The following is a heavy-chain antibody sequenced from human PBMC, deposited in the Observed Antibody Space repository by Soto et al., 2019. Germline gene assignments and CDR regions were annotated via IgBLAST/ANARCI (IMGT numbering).Heavy chain of an antibody. V-gene: IGHV4-4*07. D-gene: IGHD3-3*01. Sequence: PXETLSLTCTVSGGSISSYYWSGMRQPSGKGLEWIGRIYTSGSTNYNPSLKSRVTMSVDTSKNQFSLKLSSVTAADTAVYYCARALYDFWTGNWFDPWGQGTLVTVSS. J-gene: IGHJ5*02. CDR1: GGSISSYY. CDR2: IYTSGST. CDR3: ARALYDFWTGNWFDP.